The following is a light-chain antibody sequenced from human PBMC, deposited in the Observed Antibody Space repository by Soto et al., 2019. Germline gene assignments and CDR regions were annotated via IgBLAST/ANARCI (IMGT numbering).Light chain of an antibody. CDR3: QQYNNWPRRT. V-gene: IGKV3-15*01. CDR2: GAS. Sequence: EIVMTQSPATLSVSPGERATLSCRASQSVSSNLAWYQQQPGQAPRLLLYGASTRATGIPARFSGSGSGTEFTLTISSLQSEDFAVSYCQQYNNWPRRTFGQGTKVDIK. CDR1: QSVSSN. J-gene: IGKJ1*01.